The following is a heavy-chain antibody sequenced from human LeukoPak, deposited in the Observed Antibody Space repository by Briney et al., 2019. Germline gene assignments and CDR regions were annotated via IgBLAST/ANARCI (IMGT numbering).Heavy chain of an antibody. CDR1: GYSFTSYW. CDR3: ARFRSDSTSADWFDP. Sequence: GESLKISCKGSGYSFTSYWIGWVRQMPGKGLKWMGIIYPGDSDTRYSPSFQGQVTISADKSISTAYLQWSSLKASDTAMYYCARFRSDSTSADWFDPWGQGTLVTVSS. CDR2: IYPGDSDT. J-gene: IGHJ5*02. D-gene: IGHD2/OR15-2a*01. V-gene: IGHV5-51*01.